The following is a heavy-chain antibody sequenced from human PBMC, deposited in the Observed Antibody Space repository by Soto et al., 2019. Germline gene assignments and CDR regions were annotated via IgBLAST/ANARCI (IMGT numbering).Heavy chain of an antibody. CDR1: GGSISSYY. CDR3: ARDRRGVNFYYMDV. CDR2: IYYSGST. V-gene: IGHV4-59*12. Sequence: SETLSLTCTVAGGSISSYYWSWIRQPPGKGLEWIGYIYYSGSTNYNPSLKSRVTISVDTSKNQFSLKLSSVPAADTAVYYCARDRRGVNFYYMDVWGKGTTVTVFS. J-gene: IGHJ6*03.